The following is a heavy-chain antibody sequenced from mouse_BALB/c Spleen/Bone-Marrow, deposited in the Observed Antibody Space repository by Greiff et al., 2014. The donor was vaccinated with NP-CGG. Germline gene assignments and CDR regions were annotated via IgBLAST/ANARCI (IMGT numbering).Heavy chain of an antibody. V-gene: IGHV1S132*01. J-gene: IGHJ2*01. D-gene: IGHD2-10*02. CDR2: IFPGTVTP. CDR3: ARRGYGYLDY. Sequence: VQLVESGAELVKPGASVKLSCKTSGYTFTSYWIQWVKQRPGQGLGWIGEIFPGTVTPYYNEKFKGKATLTIDTSSSTASMQLSRLTSEDSAVYFCARRGYGYLDYWGQGTTLTVSS. CDR1: GYTFTSYW.